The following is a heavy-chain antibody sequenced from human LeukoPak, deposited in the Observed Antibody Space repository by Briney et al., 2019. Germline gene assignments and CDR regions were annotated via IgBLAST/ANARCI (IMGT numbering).Heavy chain of an antibody. CDR2: ISGSGGST. J-gene: IGHJ4*02. D-gene: IGHD5-12*01. V-gene: IGHV3-23*01. CDR1: GFTFSSYA. CDR3: AKDADIVATIFGY. Sequence: GGSLRLSCAASGFTFSSYAMSWVRQAPGKGLEWVSAISGSGGSTYYADSVKGRFTISRDNSMNTRYLQMNSLSAEDTAVYYCAKDADIVATIFGYWGQGTLVTVSS.